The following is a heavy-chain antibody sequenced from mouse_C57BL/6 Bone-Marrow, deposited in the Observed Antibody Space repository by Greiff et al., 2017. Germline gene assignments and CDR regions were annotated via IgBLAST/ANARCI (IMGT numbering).Heavy chain of an antibody. V-gene: IGHV1-63*01. J-gene: IGHJ3*01. CDR1: GYTFTNYW. Sequence: QVQLQQSGAELVRPGPSVKMSCKASGYTFTNYWIGWAKQRPGPGLEWIGDLYPGGGNTNYNETFKGKATLTADKSSSTAYMQYSSLTSEDSALYDYSRGDSSGYGFANWCQGTLVTVSA. CDR3: SRGDSSGYGFAN. D-gene: IGHD3-2*02. CDR2: LYPGGGNT.